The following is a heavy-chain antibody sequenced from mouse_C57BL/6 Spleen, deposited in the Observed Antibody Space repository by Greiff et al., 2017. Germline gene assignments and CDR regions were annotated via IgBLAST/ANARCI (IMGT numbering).Heavy chain of an antibody. Sequence: EVNLVESGGGLVKPGGSLKLSCAASGFTFSSYAMSWVRQAPEKRLEWVANISDGGSSTYYPDKVKGRFTISRDNAKNNLYLQMSHLKSEDTAMYYCARDDYDWFAYWGQGTLVTVSA. J-gene: IGHJ3*01. V-gene: IGHV5-4*03. CDR1: GFTFSSYA. D-gene: IGHD2-4*01. CDR3: ARDDYDWFAY. CDR2: ISDGGSST.